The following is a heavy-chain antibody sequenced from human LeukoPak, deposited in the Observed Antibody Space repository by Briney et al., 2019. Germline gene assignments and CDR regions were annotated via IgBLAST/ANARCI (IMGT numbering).Heavy chain of an antibody. J-gene: IGHJ4*02. CDR3: AKDGRIAAAGLSFDY. V-gene: IGHV3-23*01. CDR2: ISGSGGST. D-gene: IGHD6-13*01. CDR1: GFTFSSYA. Sequence: GGSLRLSCAASGFTFSSYAMSWVRQAPGKELEWVSAISGSGGSTYYADSVKGRFTISRDNSKNTLYLQMNSLRAEDTAVYYCAKDGRIAAAGLSFDYWGQGTLVTVSS.